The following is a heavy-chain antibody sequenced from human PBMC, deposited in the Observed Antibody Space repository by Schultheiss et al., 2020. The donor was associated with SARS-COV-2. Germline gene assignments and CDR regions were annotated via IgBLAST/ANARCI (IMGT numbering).Heavy chain of an antibody. D-gene: IGHD3-3*01. CDR3: ARDGVAALGNDAFDI. Sequence: SETLSLTCAVSGYSISSGYYWGWIRQPPGKGLEWIGSIYHSGSTYYNPSLKSRVTISVDTSKNQFSLKLSSVTAADTAVYYCARDGVAALGNDAFDIWGQGTMVTVSS. CDR1: GYSISSGYY. V-gene: IGHV4-38-2*02. J-gene: IGHJ3*02. CDR2: IYHSGST.